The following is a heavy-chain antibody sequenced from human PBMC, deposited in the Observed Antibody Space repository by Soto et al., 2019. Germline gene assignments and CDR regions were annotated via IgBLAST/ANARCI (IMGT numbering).Heavy chain of an antibody. CDR3: ASASSSWNGALRFDY. CDR1: GGSISSSSYY. Sequence: SETLSLTCTVSGGSISSSSYYWGWIRQPPGKGLEWIGSIYYSGSTYYNPSLKSRVTISVDNAKNSLYLQMNSLRAEDTAVYYCASASSSWNGALRFDYWGQGTLVTVSS. D-gene: IGHD6-13*01. J-gene: IGHJ4*02. CDR2: IYYSGST. V-gene: IGHV4-39*01.